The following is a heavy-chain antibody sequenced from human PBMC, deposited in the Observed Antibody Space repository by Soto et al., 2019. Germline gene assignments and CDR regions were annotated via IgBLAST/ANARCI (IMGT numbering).Heavy chain of an antibody. CDR2: INFSGRST. J-gene: IGHJ3*01. D-gene: IGHD4-4*01. CDR1: GFTFSSYA. CDR3: AKVASSSNDAFDV. V-gene: IGHV3-23*01. Sequence: GGSLRLSCAASGFTFSSYAMSWVRQGPGKGLEWVSDINFSGRSTYYAESVKGRFTISRDNSRNTLSLQMHSLRAEDTALYYCAKVASSSNDAFDVWGQGTMVTVSS.